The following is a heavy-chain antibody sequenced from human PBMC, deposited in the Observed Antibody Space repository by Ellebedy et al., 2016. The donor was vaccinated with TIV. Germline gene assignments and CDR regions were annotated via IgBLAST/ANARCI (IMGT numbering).Heavy chain of an antibody. CDR3: AKGASLRPYDY. Sequence: GGSLRLSCAASGFTFSSYAMSWVRQTPGKGLEWVSSISGSGGDTYNADSVKGRFIISRDNSKNMMYLQMNSLRVDDTAIYYCAKGASLRPYDYWGQGTLVTVSS. CDR2: ISGSGGDT. V-gene: IGHV3-23*01. CDR1: GFTFSSYA. J-gene: IGHJ4*02. D-gene: IGHD3-3*01.